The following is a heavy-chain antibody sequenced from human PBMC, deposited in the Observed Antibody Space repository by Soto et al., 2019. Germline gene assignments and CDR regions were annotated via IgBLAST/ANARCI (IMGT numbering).Heavy chain of an antibody. J-gene: IGHJ6*02. Sequence: EVQLVESGGGLVQPGGSLRLSCAASGFTVSSNYMSWVRQAPGKGLELVSVIYSGGSTYYADSVKGRFTISRDNSKNTPYLQMISLRAADTAVYYCARDLSVGAPCHGDGMDVWGQGTTLTVS. CDR3: ARDLSVGAPCHGDGMDV. V-gene: IGHV3-66*01. CDR2: IYSGGST. D-gene: IGHD1-26*01. CDR1: GFTVSSNY.